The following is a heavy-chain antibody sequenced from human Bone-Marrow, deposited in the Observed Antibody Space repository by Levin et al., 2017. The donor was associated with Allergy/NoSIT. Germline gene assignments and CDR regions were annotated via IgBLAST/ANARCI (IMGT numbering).Heavy chain of an antibody. J-gene: IGHJ5*02. Sequence: PGGSLRLSCAASGFTFSSYAMHWVRQAPGKGLEWVAVISYDGSNKYYADSVKGRFTISRDNSKNTLYLQMNSLRAEDTAVYYCARGRSDSESYYPFDPWGQGTLVTVSS. CDR3: ARGRSDSESYYPFDP. D-gene: IGHD3-10*01. CDR2: ISYDGSNK. CDR1: GFTFSSYA. V-gene: IGHV3-30-3*01.